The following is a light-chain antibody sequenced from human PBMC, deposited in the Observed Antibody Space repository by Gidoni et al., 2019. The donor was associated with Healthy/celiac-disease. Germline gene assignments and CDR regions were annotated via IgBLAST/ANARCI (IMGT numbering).Light chain of an antibody. Sequence: SYEPTQQPSVSVSPGRTASIICSGDKLGDEYAFWYQPKPGQSPVLDVYQDSKGPSGIPARFSGSNSGTTATLTSRGAQAMDEDDYYCQAWNSSSVVFGGGTKLTVL. J-gene: IGLJ2*01. CDR1: KLGDEY. CDR2: QDS. V-gene: IGLV3-1*01. CDR3: QAWNSSSVV.